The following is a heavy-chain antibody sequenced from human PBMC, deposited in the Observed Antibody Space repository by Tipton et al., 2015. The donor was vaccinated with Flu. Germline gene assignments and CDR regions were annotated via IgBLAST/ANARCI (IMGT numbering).Heavy chain of an antibody. CDR2: TFYRTQWFE. J-gene: IGHJ3*02. CDR1: GDSVSRTSAT. D-gene: IGHD2-15*01. CDR3: ARRGDSGGYGFDM. Sequence: GLVKPSQTLSVTCVISGDSVSRTSATWDWIRQSPSRGFEWLGRTFYRTQWFEDYASSVKSRIIITADTSKNQFSLQLKSVTPEDTAVYYCARRGDSGGYGFDMRGPGTMV. V-gene: IGHV6-1*01.